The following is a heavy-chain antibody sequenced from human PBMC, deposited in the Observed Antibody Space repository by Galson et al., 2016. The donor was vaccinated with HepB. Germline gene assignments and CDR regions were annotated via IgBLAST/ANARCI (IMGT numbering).Heavy chain of an antibody. CDR2: ISAYNGNT. Sequence: SVKVSCKASGYTFTSYGISWVRQAPGQGLEWMGWISAYNGNTNYAQKVQGRVTMTTDTSTSTAYMELRSLRSDDTAVYYCARDRSYDILTGYYGYYYGMDVWGQGTTVTVSS. J-gene: IGHJ6*02. D-gene: IGHD3-9*01. CDR1: GYTFTSYG. V-gene: IGHV1-18*01. CDR3: ARDRSYDILTGYYGYYYGMDV.